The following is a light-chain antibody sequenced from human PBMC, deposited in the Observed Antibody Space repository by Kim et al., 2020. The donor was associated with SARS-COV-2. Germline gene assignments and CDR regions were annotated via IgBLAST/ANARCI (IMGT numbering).Light chain of an antibody. CDR3: NSRDSSGNHLV. J-gene: IGLJ2*01. CDR2: GKN. CDR1: SLRSDY. Sequence: AVGQTVRITCQGDSLRSDYASWYQQKPGQAPVLVIYGKNNRPSGIPDRFSGSSSGNTASLTITGAQAEDEADYDCNSRDSSGNHLVFGGGTQLTVL. V-gene: IGLV3-19*01.